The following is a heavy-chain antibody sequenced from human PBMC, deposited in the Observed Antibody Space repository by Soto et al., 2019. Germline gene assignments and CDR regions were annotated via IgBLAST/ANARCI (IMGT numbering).Heavy chain of an antibody. D-gene: IGHD3-10*01. J-gene: IGHJ6*02. V-gene: IGHV4-59*12. Sequence: PSETLSLTCTVSGGSISSYYWSWIRQPPGKGLEWIGYIYYSGSTYYNPSLKSRVTISVDTSKNQFSLKLSSVTAADTAVYYCAREGGLLWFGELFPSNMDVLGQGTTVPSSS. CDR1: GGSISSYY. CDR3: AREGGLLWFGELFPSNMDV. CDR2: IYYSGST.